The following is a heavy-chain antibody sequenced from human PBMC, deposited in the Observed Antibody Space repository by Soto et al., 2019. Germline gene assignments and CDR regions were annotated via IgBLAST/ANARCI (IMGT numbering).Heavy chain of an antibody. Sequence: XETLSLTCAVDGWSFSGYYWSWIRQPPGKGLDWIGEINHSGSTNYNPSLKSRVTISVGTSKNQFSLKLSSVTAADTAVYYCARVRPMSIAARRHPYYYYGMDVWGQGTTVTVSS. CDR3: ARVRPMSIAARRHPYYYYGMDV. J-gene: IGHJ6*02. D-gene: IGHD6-6*01. CDR1: GWSFSGYY. CDR2: INHSGST. V-gene: IGHV4-34*01.